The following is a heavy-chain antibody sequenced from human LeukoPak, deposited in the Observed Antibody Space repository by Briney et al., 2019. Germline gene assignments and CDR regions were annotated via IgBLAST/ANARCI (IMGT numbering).Heavy chain of an antibody. CDR3: ARAFYGDYVAFDY. CDR1: GFTFSSNA. J-gene: IGHJ4*02. V-gene: IGHV3-23*01. D-gene: IGHD4-17*01. Sequence: PGGSLRLSCAASGFTFSSNAMTWVRQTPGKGLEWVSGITGNGGITYYADSVKGRFTISRDNSKNTLYLQMNSLRAEDTAVYYCARAFYGDYVAFDYWGQRTLVTVSS. CDR2: ITGNGGIT.